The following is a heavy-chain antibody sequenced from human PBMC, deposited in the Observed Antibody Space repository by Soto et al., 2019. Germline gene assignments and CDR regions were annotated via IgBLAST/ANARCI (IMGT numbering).Heavy chain of an antibody. D-gene: IGHD6-13*01. CDR1: GGTFSSYA. V-gene: IGHV1-69*13. CDR2: IIPIFGTA. CDR3: ASSIAAAGNSAFDI. J-gene: IGHJ3*02. Sequence: ASVKVSCKASGGTFSSYAISWVRQAPGQGLEWMGGIIPIFGTANYAQKFQGRVTITADESTSTAYMELSSLRSEDTAVYYCASSIAAAGNSAFDIWGQGTMVTVS.